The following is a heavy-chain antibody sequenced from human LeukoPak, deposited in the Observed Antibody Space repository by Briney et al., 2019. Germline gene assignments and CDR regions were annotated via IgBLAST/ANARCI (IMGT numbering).Heavy chain of an antibody. V-gene: IGHV3-23*01. CDR1: GFSFSSYA. J-gene: IGHJ4*02. Sequence: GGSLRLSCAASGFSFSSYAMSWVRQAPGKGLEWVSGISGSGGSTYYADSVKGRFTISRDNSKNTLYLQMNSLRAEDTAVYYCARLARNDRDYWGQGTLVTVSS. CDR3: ARLARNDRDY. CDR2: ISGSGGST. D-gene: IGHD2-8*01.